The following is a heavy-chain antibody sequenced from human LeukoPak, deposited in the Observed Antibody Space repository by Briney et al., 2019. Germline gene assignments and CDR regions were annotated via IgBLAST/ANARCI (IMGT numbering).Heavy chain of an antibody. CDR3: ARASWVSSGPNPYYFDY. CDR1: GYTFTGYY. CDR2: INPNSGGT. V-gene: IGHV1-2*02. D-gene: IGHD3-22*01. Sequence: ASVKVSCKASGYTFTGYYKHWVRQAPGQGLEWMGWINPNSGGTNYAQKFQGRVTMTRDTSISTAYMELSRLRSDDTAVYYCARASWVSSGPNPYYFDYWGQGTLVTVSS. J-gene: IGHJ4*02.